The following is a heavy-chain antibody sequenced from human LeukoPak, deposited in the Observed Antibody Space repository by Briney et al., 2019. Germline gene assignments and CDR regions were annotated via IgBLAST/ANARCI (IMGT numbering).Heavy chain of an antibody. J-gene: IGHJ4*02. CDR3: PRTELVVTTLCDC. Sequence: GGSLRLSCAASGFTVSRPVMSWVRQAPGKGLEWVSAISGSGGSTYYADSVKGRFTISRDNSKNTLYLQMNSLRAEDTAVYYFPRTELVVTTLCDCGRQGSLVTVSS. D-gene: IGHD2-2*01. CDR2: ISGSGGST. CDR1: GFTVSRPV. V-gene: IGHV3-23*01.